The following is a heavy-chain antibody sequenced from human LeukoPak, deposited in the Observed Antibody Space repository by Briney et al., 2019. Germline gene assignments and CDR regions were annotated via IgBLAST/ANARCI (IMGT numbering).Heavy chain of an antibody. CDR2: ISGNGDIT. V-gene: IGHV3-23*01. Sequence: GGSLRLSCAASGFTFSSYAMSWVRQAPGKGLEWVSAISGNGDITYYTDSVKGRFTISRDNSKNTLYLQMNSLRAEDTAVYYCAKVTGGDMITYGGLDYWGQGTLVTVST. J-gene: IGHJ4*02. CDR3: AKVTGGDMITYGGLDY. D-gene: IGHD3-16*01. CDR1: GFTFSSYA.